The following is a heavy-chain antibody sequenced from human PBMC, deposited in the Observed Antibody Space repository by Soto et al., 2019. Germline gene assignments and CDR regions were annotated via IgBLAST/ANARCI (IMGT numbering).Heavy chain of an antibody. CDR2: IISGGGYKT. CDR3: AKAAGNSYGYQNADY. J-gene: IGHJ4*02. CDR1: GFTFSSYT. D-gene: IGHD5-18*01. V-gene: IGHV3-23*01. Sequence: EVQLLESGGDLVQPGGSLRLSYVGSGFTFSSYTMSWVRQAPGKGLEWVAAIISGGGYKTYYADSVKGRFTISRDESKNTLYLQMDTLRAEDTALYYCAKAAGNSYGYQNADYWGQGTLVTVSS.